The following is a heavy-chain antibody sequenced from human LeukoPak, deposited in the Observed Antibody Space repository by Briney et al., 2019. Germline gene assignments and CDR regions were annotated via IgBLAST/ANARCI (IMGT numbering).Heavy chain of an antibody. CDR1: GFTFDDYG. D-gene: IGHD1-26*01. CDR3: ARESLVDYNFYYMDV. J-gene: IGHJ6*03. V-gene: IGHV3-20*04. CDR2: INWNGGST. Sequence: GGSLRLSCAASGFTFDDYGMSWVRQAPGKVLEWVSSINWNGGSTGYADSVKGRFTISRDNAKNSLYLQMNSLRVEDTALYYCARESLVDYNFYYMDVWGKGTTVTVSS.